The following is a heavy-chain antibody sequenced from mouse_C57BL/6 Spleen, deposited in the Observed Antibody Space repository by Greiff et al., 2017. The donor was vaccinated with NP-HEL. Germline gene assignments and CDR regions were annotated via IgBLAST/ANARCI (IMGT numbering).Heavy chain of an antibody. D-gene: IGHD2-4*01. J-gene: IGHJ4*01. CDR3: AKDSYDYDANAMDY. Sequence: VQGVESGPGLVAPSQSLSIPCTVSGFSLTSYGVSWVRQPPGKGLEWLGVIWGDGSTNYHSALISRLSISKDNSKSQVFLKLNSLQTDDTATYYCAKDSYDYDANAMDYWGQGTSVTVSS. CDR2: IWGDGST. V-gene: IGHV2-3*01. CDR1: GFSLTSYG.